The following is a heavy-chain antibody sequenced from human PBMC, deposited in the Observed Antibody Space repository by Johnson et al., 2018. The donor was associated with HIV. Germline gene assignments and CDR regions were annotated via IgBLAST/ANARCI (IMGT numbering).Heavy chain of an antibody. CDR2: ISYDGSDK. V-gene: IGHV3-30-3*01. Sequence: QMLLVESGGGVVQPGRSLRLSCAVSGFTFSSYAMHWVRQAPGKGLEWVALISYDGSDKYYANSMKGRFSISRDNSKNTLSLLMNSLREEDTAVYYCVRDLGLIGPWGAFDIWGQGTRVTVSS. D-gene: IGHD3-16*01. CDR1: GFTFSSYA. J-gene: IGHJ3*02. CDR3: VRDLGLIGPWGAFDI.